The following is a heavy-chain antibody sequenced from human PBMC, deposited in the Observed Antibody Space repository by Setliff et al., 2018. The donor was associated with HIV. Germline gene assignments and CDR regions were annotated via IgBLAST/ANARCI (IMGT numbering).Heavy chain of an antibody. CDR1: GFTFSRYG. V-gene: IGHV3-30*04. D-gene: IGHD6-13*01. CDR2: ISYDGSKK. CDR3: AKDRGSTWYGPIDY. Sequence: SLRLSCAASGFTFSRYGMHWVRQAPGKGLEWVAFISYDGSKKYDADFVKGRFTISRDNSKNTLYLQMNTLRAEDTAVYYCAKDRGSTWYGPIDYWGQGTLVTVSS. J-gene: IGHJ4*02.